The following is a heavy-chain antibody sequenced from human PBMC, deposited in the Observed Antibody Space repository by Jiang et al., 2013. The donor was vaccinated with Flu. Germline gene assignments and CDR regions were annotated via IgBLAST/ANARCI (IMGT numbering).Heavy chain of an antibody. CDR1: SGSISSGDYY. J-gene: IGHJ4*02. CDR3: ATYYDYIWGSLDY. V-gene: IGHV4-30-4*01. Sequence: PGLVKSSQTLSLTCTVSSGSISSGDYYWSWIRQPPGKGLEWTGYIYYSGSTHYSPSLQSRLTISIDTSKNQFSLKLSSVTAADTAVYYCATYYDYIWGSLDYWGQGTLVTVSS. CDR2: IYYSGST. D-gene: IGHD3-16*01.